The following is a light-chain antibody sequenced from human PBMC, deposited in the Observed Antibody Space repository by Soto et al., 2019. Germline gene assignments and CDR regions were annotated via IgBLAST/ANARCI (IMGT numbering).Light chain of an antibody. CDR3: QHYGSSRWT. CDR1: QSVSSS. Sequence: EIVLTQSPDTLSLSPGQRASLSCRASQSVSSSLAWYQQKPGQAPRLLISAASARVTGTPDRFSGGETGTDFTLTISRLEPEDFAVYYCQHYGSSRWTFGQGTKVEI. J-gene: IGKJ1*01. CDR2: AAS. V-gene: IGKV3-20*01.